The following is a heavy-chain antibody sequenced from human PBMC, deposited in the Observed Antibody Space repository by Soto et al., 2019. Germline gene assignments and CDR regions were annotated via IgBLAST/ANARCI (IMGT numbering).Heavy chain of an antibody. V-gene: IGHV4-31*03. Sequence: QVQLQESGPGLVKPSQTLSLTCTVSGGSISSGGYYWSWIRQDPGKGLEWIGYLYYSGVTYYNPSLKSRVTISVDTSKNQFSLKLNSVTAADTAVYYCARVGRYYDSGVWGGYFEYWGQGTLVTFTS. J-gene: IGHJ4*02. CDR2: LYYSGVT. CDR1: GGSISSGGYY. D-gene: IGHD3-22*01. CDR3: ARVGRYYDSGVWGGYFEY.